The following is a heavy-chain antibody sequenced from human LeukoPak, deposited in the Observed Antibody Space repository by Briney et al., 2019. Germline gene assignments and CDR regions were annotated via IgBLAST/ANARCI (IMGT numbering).Heavy chain of an antibody. CDR2: INPNSGGT. D-gene: IGHD1-26*01. J-gene: IGHJ5*02. Sequence: ASVKVSCKASRYIFTSYYIHWVRQAPGQGLEWMGWINPNSGGTNYAQKFQGRVTMTRDTSISTAYMELSRLRSDDTAVYYCARDHSGSQHWFDPWGQGTLVTVSS. CDR1: RYIFTSYY. V-gene: IGHV1-2*02. CDR3: ARDHSGSQHWFDP.